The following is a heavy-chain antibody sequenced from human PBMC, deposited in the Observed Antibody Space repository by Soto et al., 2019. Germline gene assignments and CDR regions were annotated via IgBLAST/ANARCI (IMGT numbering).Heavy chain of an antibody. J-gene: IGHJ2*01. CDR1: GFTFSIYA. CDR2: ISGSSGTT. V-gene: IGHV3-23*01. CDR3: AKDACGWYFDL. Sequence: EVQLLESGGGLVQPGGSLRLSCAASGFTFSIYAMTWVRQAPGKGLEWVSTISGSSGTTSYADSVRGRFTISRDNSKNTLYLQMNSLRADDTAVYDCAKDACGWYFDLWGRGTLVTVSS.